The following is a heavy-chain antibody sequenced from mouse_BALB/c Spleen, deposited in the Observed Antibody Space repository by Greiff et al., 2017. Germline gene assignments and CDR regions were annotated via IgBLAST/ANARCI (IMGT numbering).Heavy chain of an antibody. CDR3: ARDMLRLRYYAMDY. D-gene: IGHD1-2*01. CDR1: GFTFTDYY. J-gene: IGHJ4*01. CDR2: IRNKANGYTT. V-gene: IGHV7-3*02. Sequence: EVQLVESGGGLVQPGGSLRLSCATSGFTFTDYYMSWVRQPPGKALEWLGFIRNKANGYTTEYSASVKGRFTISRDNSQSILYLQMNTLRAEDSATYYCARDMLRLRYYAMDYWGQGTSVTVSS.